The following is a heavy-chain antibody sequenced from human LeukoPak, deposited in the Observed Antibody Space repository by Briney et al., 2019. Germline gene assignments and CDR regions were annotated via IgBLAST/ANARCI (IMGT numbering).Heavy chain of an antibody. D-gene: IGHD3-22*01. J-gene: IGHJ3*02. Sequence: GGSLRLSCAASGFTFSSYGMHWVRQAPGKGLEWLAVIWYDGSNKYYADSVKGRFTISRDNSKNTLYLQMNSLRAEDTAVYYCARVLARYYYDSSGYYSDAFDIWGQGTMVTVSS. CDR1: GFTFSSYG. CDR2: IWYDGSNK. V-gene: IGHV3-33*08. CDR3: ARVLARYYYDSSGYYSDAFDI.